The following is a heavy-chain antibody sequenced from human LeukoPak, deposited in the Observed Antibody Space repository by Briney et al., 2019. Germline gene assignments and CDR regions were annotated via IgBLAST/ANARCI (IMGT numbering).Heavy chain of an antibody. D-gene: IGHD6-19*01. J-gene: IGHJ4*02. CDR3: ARHSGQQWLADY. CDR1: GGSISSYY. V-gene: IGHV4-59*08. Sequence: SETLSLTCTVSGGSISSYYWSWIRQPPGKGLEWIGYIYYSGSTNYNPSLKSRVTISVDTSKNQFSLKLSSVTAADTAVYYCARHSGQQWLADYWGQGTLVTVSS. CDR2: IYYSGST.